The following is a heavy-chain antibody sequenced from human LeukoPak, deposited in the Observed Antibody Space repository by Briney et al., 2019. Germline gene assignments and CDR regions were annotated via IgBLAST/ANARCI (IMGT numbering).Heavy chain of an antibody. CDR1: GGTFTSYA. V-gene: IGHV1-69*04. J-gene: IGHJ2*01. D-gene: IGHD4-17*01. Sequence: GASVKVSCKASGGTFTSYAIGWVRQAPGQGLEWMGRIIPIFGIANYAQKFQGRVTITADKSTSTAYMELSSLRSEDTAVYYCARDRWSTVTHWYFDLWGRGTLVTVSS. CDR2: IIPIFGIA. CDR3: ARDRWSTVTHWYFDL.